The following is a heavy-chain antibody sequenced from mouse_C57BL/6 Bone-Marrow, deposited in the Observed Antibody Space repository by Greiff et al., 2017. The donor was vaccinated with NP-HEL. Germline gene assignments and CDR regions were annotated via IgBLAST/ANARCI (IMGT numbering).Heavy chain of an antibody. V-gene: IGHV14-4*01. D-gene: IGHD2-4*01. Sequence: VQLQQSGAELVRPGASVKLSCTASGFNIKDDYMHWVKQRPEQGLEWIGWIDPENGDTEYASKFQGKATITADTSSNTAYLQLSSLTSEDTAVYYCTTCYDYCGWFAYWGQGTLVTVSA. CDR2: IDPENGDT. CDR3: TTCYDYCGWFAY. CDR1: GFNIKDDY. J-gene: IGHJ3*01.